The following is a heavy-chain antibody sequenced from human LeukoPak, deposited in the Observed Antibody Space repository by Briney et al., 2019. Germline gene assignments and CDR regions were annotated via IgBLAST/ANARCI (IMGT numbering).Heavy chain of an antibody. CDR2: ISGSGGST. CDR1: GFTFSRYA. V-gene: IGHV3-23*01. D-gene: IGHD5-18*01. Sequence: GGSLRLFCGPSGFTFSRYAMSWVRRAPGEGLECVSAISGSGGSTYYADSVKGRFTISRDNSKNTLYLQMNSLRAEDTAVYYCAKDQGWDSYDTWGQGTLVTVSS. CDR3: AKDQGWDSYDT. J-gene: IGHJ4*02.